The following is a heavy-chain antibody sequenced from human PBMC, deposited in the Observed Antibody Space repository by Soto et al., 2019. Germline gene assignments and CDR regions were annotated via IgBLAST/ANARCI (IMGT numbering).Heavy chain of an antibody. V-gene: IGHV1-2*04. D-gene: IGHD2-21*02. CDR3: ARAYCGGDCYGFMDV. Sequence: ASVKVSCKASGYTFTSYGISWVRQAPGQGLEWMGWINPNSGGTNYAQKFQGWVTMTRDTSISTAYMELSRLRSDDTAVYYCARAYCGGDCYGFMDVWGQGTTVTVSS. J-gene: IGHJ6*02. CDR2: INPNSGGT. CDR1: GYTFTSYG.